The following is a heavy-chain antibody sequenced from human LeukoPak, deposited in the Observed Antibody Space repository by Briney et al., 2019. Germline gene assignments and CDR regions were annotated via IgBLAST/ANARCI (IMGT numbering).Heavy chain of an antibody. J-gene: IGHJ3*02. V-gene: IGHV4-4*07. D-gene: IGHD3-16*02. Sequence: PSETLSLTCTVSGGPISSYYWNWIRQPAGKGLEWIGRIYTSGSTNYNPSLKSRVTISVDKSKNLFSLRLSSVTAADTAVYYCARDIADAFDIWGQGTMVTVSS. CDR3: ARDIADAFDI. CDR2: IYTSGST. CDR1: GGPISSYY.